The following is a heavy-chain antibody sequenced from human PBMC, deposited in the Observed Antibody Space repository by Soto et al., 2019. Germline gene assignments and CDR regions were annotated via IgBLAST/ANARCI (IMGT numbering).Heavy chain of an antibody. CDR3: ASDRTYGSGSHYYFDY. Sequence: ASVKVSCKASGYAFTAYYMHWVRQAPGQGVEWMGWINPKSGDTTYAQKFQGRVTMTRDTSITTAYMELSRLRSDDTAVYYCASDRTYGSGSHYYFDYRGHRTPFPISS. CDR2: INPKSGDT. CDR1: GYAFTAYY. V-gene: IGHV1-2*02. J-gene: IGHJ4*01. D-gene: IGHD3-10*01.